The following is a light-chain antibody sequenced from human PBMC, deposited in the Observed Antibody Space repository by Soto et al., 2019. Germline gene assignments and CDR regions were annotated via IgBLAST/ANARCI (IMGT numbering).Light chain of an antibody. V-gene: IGLV1-40*01. CDR1: SSNIGAGYD. CDR2: GNI. CDR3: SSYTNINTRACV. Sequence: QSVLTQPPSVSGAPGQRVTISCTGSSSNIGAGYDVHWYQQRPGTAPKLLIFGNINRPSGVPDRFSGSKSGTSASLAITGLQAEDEGDYYCSSYTNINTRACVFGTGTKLTVL. J-gene: IGLJ1*01.